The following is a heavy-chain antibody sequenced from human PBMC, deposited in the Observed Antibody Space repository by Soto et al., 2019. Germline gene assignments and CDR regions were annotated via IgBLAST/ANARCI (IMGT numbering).Heavy chain of an antibody. V-gene: IGHV1-69*13. CDR2: IIPIFGTA. CDR1: GGTFSSYA. CDR3: ARGVEDIVVVPAAMFGFDY. J-gene: IGHJ4*02. Sequence: SVKVSCKASGGTFSSYAISWVRQAPGQGLEWMGGIIPIFGTANYAQKFQGRVTITADESTSTAYMELSSLRSEDTAVYYCARGVEDIVVVPAAMFGFDYWGQGTLVTVSS. D-gene: IGHD2-2*01.